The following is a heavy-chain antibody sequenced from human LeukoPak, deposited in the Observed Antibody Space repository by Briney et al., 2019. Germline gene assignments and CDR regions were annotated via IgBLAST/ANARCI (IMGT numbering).Heavy chain of an antibody. CDR2: ISSSSSYI. Sequence: GGSLRLSCAASGFTFSSYSMNWVRQAPGKGLEWVSSISSSSSYIYYADSVKGRFTISRDNAKNSLYLQMSSLRAEDTAVYYCARGPITMIVNDAFDIWGQGTMVTVSS. CDR1: GFTFSSYS. CDR3: ARGPITMIVNDAFDI. D-gene: IGHD3-22*01. V-gene: IGHV3-21*01. J-gene: IGHJ3*02.